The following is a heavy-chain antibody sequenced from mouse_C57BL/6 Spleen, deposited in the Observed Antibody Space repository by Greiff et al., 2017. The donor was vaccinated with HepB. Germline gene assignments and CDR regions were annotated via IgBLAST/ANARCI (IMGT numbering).Heavy chain of an antibody. Sequence: QVQLQQPGAELVMPGASVKLSCKASGYTFTSYWMHWVKQRPGQGLEWIGEIDPSDSYTNYNQKFKGKSTLTVDKSSSTAYMQLSSLTSEDSAVYYCAREGPLGYFDVWGTGTTVTVSS. CDR3: AREGPLGYFDV. CDR1: GYTFTSYW. V-gene: IGHV1-69*01. J-gene: IGHJ1*03. CDR2: IDPSDSYT.